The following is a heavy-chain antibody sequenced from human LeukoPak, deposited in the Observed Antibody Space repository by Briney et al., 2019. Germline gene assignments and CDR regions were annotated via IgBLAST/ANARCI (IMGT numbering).Heavy chain of an antibody. Sequence: SETLSLTCTVSGGSISSYYWSWIRQPPGKGLEWIGYIYYSGSTDYNPSLRSRVTISVDTSKSQFSLKLSSVTAADTAVYYCAREWAHVFDIWGQGTIVTVSS. V-gene: IGHV4-59*01. CDR2: IYYSGST. J-gene: IGHJ3*02. CDR3: AREWAHVFDI. D-gene: IGHD1-26*01. CDR1: GGSISSYY.